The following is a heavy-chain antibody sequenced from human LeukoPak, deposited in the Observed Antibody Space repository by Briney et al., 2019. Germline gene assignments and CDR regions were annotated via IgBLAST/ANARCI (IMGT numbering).Heavy chain of an antibody. CDR1: GYTFTSYY. CDR3: AREYYYGSGSYSDNWFDP. V-gene: IGHV1-46*01. J-gene: IGHJ5*02. CDR2: INPSGGST. Sequence: GASVKVSCKASGYTFTSYYMHWVRQAPGQGLEWMGIINPSGGSTSYAQKFQGRVTMTRDTSTSTDYMELSNLRSEDTAVYYCAREYYYGSGSYSDNWFDPWGQGTLVTVSS. D-gene: IGHD3-10*01.